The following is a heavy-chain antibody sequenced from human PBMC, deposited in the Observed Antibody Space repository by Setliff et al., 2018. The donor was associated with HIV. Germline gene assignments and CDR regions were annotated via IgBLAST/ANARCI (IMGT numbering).Heavy chain of an antibody. CDR1: GGTFSSYA. J-gene: IGHJ4*02. D-gene: IGHD3-22*01. CDR3: ARDREYYYGNSGSPSFDY. CDR2: IIPILGIA. Sequence: RASVKVSCKASGGTFSSYAINWVRQAPGQGLEWMGGIIPILGIANYAQKFQGRVTITADKSTSTAYMELSSLRSEDTAVYYCARDREYYYGNSGSPSFDYWGQGTLVTVSS. V-gene: IGHV1-69*10.